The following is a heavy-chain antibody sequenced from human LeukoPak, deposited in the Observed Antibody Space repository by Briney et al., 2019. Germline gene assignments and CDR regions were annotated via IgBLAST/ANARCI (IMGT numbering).Heavy chain of an antibody. D-gene: IGHD3-22*01. CDR3: ARRGDDTSGYYPF. CDR1: GGSINNYY. Sequence: SETLSLTCTVSGGSINNYYWSWLRQPPGKGLEWIGYIFHSGSADYNPSLKSRVTISVDTSMNQFSLKLRSVTAADTAVYYCARRGDDTSGYYPFWGQGTLVTVSS. V-gene: IGHV4-59*08. J-gene: IGHJ4*02. CDR2: IFHSGSA.